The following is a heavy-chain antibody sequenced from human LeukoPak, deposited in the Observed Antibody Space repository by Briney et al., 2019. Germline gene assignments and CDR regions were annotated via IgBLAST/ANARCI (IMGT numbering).Heavy chain of an antibody. D-gene: IGHD3-10*01. CDR1: GFTFSNAW. J-gene: IGHJ5*02. V-gene: IGHV3-15*01. Sequence: GGSLRLSCAASGFTFSNAWMSWVRQAPGKGLEWVGRIKSKTDGGTTDYAAPVKGRFTISRDDSKNTLYLQMNSLKTEDTAVYYCTTELLLWFGELRNWFDPWGQGTLVTVSS. CDR3: TTELLLWFGELRNWFDP. CDR2: IKSKTDGGTT.